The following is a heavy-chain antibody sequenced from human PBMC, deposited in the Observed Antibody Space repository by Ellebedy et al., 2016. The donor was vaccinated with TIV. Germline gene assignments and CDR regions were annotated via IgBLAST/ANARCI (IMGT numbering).Heavy chain of an antibody. Sequence: PGGSLRLSCAASGFTFSSYSINWVRQAPGKGLEWVSSISSSSSYRYYADSVKGRFTISRDNAKNSLFLEMNSLRDEDTALYYCARKERTSSNPDYWGQGTLVTVSS. CDR2: ISSSSSYR. CDR3: ARKERTSSNPDY. V-gene: IGHV3-21*01. CDR1: GFTFSSYS. D-gene: IGHD2-2*01. J-gene: IGHJ4*02.